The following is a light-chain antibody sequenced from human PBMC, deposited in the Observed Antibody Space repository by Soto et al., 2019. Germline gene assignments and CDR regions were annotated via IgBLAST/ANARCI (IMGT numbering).Light chain of an antibody. V-gene: IGLV1-40*01. Sequence: QSVLTQPPSVSGAPGQRVTISCTGSSSNIGAGYDVHWYQQLPGTAPKLLIYDNSYRPSGVPDRFSGSKSSTSASPAITGLQAEDEADYYCQSYDSSLSAYVFGAGTKVTVL. CDR3: QSYDSSLSAYV. J-gene: IGLJ1*01. CDR2: DNS. CDR1: SSNIGAGYD.